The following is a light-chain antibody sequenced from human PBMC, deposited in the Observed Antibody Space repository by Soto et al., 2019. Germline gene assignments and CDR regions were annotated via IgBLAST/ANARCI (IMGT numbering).Light chain of an antibody. V-gene: IGLV2-14*03. Sequence: QSVLTQPASVSGSPGQSITISCSGTSSDIGSYNHVAWYQQFTGKSPKLMIYAVSDRNPGVYDRFSGSKSGITASLTISGLQTEDEADYYCISYTDRQSYLFGTGAKVTVL. CDR3: ISYTDRQSYL. J-gene: IGLJ1*01. CDR1: SSDIGSYNH. CDR2: AVS.